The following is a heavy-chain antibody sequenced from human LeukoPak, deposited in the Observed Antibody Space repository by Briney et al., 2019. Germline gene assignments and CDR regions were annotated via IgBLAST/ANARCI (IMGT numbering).Heavy chain of an antibody. D-gene: IGHD1-26*01. Sequence: TGGSLRLSCAASGFTFSSYWMHWVRQAPGKGLVWVSRIDHDGINTYYADSVKGRFTISRDNAKKSLFLEMNSLRVEDTAVYYCARDRSGSSSVDDAFDIWGQGIMVTVSS. V-gene: IGHV3-74*01. CDR1: GFTFSSYW. J-gene: IGHJ3*02. CDR3: ARDRSGSSSVDDAFDI. CDR2: IDHDGINT.